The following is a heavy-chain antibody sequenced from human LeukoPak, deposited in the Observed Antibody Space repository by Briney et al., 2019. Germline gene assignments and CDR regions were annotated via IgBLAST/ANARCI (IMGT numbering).Heavy chain of an antibody. D-gene: IGHD4-23*01. V-gene: IGHV4-39*01. CDR2: IYYSGST. Sequence: SETLSLTCTVSGGSISSSSYYWGWIRQPPGKGRVWIGWIYYSGSTYYNRSLKIRVTISVDTSKNQFSLKLSSVTAADTAVYYCARCNDYAGNRLRYLFYYWGQGTLVTVSS. CDR3: ARCNDYAGNRLRYLFYY. CDR1: GGSISSSSYY. J-gene: IGHJ4*02.